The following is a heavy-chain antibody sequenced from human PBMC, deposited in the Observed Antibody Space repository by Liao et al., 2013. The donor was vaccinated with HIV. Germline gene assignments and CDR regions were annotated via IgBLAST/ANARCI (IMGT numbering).Heavy chain of an antibody. CDR2: IHYSGST. CDR3: ASEKYYYDSSGLNR. V-gene: IGHV4-39*07. CDR1: GGSINSGNYY. J-gene: IGHJ4*02. Sequence: QVQLQESGPGLVNPLQTLSLTCTVSGGSINSGNYYWGWIRQPPGKGLEWIGSIHYSGSTYDNPSLKSRVTISVDTSKNQFSLKLSSVTAADTAVYYCASEKYYYDSSGLNRWGQGTLVTVSS. D-gene: IGHD3-22*01.